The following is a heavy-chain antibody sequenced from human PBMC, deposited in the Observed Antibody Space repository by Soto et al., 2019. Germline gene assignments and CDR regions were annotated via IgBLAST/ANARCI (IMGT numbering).Heavy chain of an antibody. CDR2: IYYSGST. Sequence: PSETLSLTCTVSGGSISSGGYYWSWIRQHPGKGLEWIGYIYYSGSTYYNPSLKSRVTISVDTSKNQFSLKLSSVTAADTAVYYCASSSGSPADIHYWGQGILVTVSS. J-gene: IGHJ4*02. CDR1: GGSISSGGYY. CDR3: ASSSGSPADIHY. D-gene: IGHD3-10*01. V-gene: IGHV4-31*03.